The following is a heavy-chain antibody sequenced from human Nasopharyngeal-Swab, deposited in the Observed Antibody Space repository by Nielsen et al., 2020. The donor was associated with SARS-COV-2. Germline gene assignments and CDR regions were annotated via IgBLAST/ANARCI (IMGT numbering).Heavy chain of an antibody. J-gene: IGHJ6*02. CDR1: GGSVCSSSYY. Sequence: SCTVSGGSVCSSSYYWGWIRQPPGKGLEWIGSIYYSGSTYYNPSLKSRVTISVDTSKNQFSLKLSSVTAADTAVYYCTGKGIADENMDVWGQGTTVTVSS. CDR3: TGKGIADENMDV. D-gene: IGHD6-13*01. CDR2: IYYSGST. V-gene: IGHV4-39*01.